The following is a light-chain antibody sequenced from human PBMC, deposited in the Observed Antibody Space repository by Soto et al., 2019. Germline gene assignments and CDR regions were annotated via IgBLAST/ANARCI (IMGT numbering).Light chain of an antibody. CDR3: QQYNKGPPWT. Sequence: EIVMTQSPATLSVSTGERATLSCRASQSVSSNVAWYQQKPGQAPSLLIYSVSTRATGIPARFSGSGSWTEFTLTITSRQSEDFAIYYCQQYNKGPPWTFGQGTKVEIK. CDR1: QSVSSN. V-gene: IGKV3-15*01. J-gene: IGKJ1*01. CDR2: SVS.